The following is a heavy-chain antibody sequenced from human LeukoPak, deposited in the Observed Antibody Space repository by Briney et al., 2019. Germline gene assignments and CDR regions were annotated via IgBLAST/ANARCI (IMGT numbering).Heavy chain of an antibody. CDR3: AISIGYSYGDDAFDV. V-gene: IGHV4-59*04. CDR1: GGSISSNY. Sequence: PSETLSLTCTVSGGSISSNYWNWIRQSPGKGLEWIATMYPTLYHGGSTFYSPSLKSRVTMSLDKSPNQFSLKLSSVTAADTAVYYCAISIGYSYGDDAFDVWGPGTGVTVSS. J-gene: IGHJ3*01. CDR2: MYPTLYHGGST. D-gene: IGHD5-18*01.